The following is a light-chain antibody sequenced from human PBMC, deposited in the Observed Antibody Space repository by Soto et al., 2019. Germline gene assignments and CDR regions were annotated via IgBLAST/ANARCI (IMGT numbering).Light chain of an antibody. CDR3: QQYNNWPPIT. CDR2: GAS. J-gene: IGKJ5*01. Sequence: EIVLTQSPGTLSLSPGERATLSCWASQSVTSNYLAWYQQNPGQAPRLLIYGASTRATGIPARFSGSGSGTEFTLTISSLQSEDFAVYYCQQYNNWPPITFGQGTRLEIK. V-gene: IGKV3-15*01. CDR1: QSVTSN.